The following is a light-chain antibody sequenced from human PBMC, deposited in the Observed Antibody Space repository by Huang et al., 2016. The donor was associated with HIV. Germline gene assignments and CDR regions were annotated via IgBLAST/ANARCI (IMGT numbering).Light chain of an antibody. J-gene: IGKJ1*01. CDR2: GSS. V-gene: IGKV3-15*01. CDR1: QSVSSN. CDR3: QQYNNWPRT. Sequence: EIVMTQSPATLSVSPGERATLSCRASQSVSSNLAWYQQKPGQAPRLLIYGSSTRATGLPVRFSGSGSGTEFTLTISSLQSEDFAVYYCQQYNNWPRTFGQGTKVEIK.